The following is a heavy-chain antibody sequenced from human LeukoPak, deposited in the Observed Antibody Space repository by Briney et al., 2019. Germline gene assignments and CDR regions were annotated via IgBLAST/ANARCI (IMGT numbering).Heavy chain of an antibody. Sequence: SETLSLTCTVSGYSISSDYYWGWIRQPPGKGLEWIASVAHSGSTYYNPSLKSRVTISVDTSKNQFSLKVTSVTAADTALYYCARERIERYTYASSDFDYWGRGTLVTVSS. D-gene: IGHD5-18*01. J-gene: IGHJ4*02. CDR2: VAHSGST. CDR3: ARERIERYTYASSDFDY. CDR1: GYSISSDYY. V-gene: IGHV4-38-2*02.